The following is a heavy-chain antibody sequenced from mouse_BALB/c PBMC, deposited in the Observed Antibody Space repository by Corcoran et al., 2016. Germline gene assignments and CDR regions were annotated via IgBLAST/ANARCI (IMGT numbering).Heavy chain of an antibody. Sequence: EVQLQQSGPELVKPGASVKISCKASGYSFTGYYMHWVKQSHVKSLEWIGRINPYNGATSYNQNFKDKASLTVDKSSSTAYMELHSLTSEDSAVYYCARRGAYGNYDFDYWGQGTTLTVSS. V-gene: IGHV1-26*01. CDR2: INPYNGAT. D-gene: IGHD2-1*01. CDR1: GYSFTGYY. CDR3: ARRGAYGNYDFDY. J-gene: IGHJ2*01.